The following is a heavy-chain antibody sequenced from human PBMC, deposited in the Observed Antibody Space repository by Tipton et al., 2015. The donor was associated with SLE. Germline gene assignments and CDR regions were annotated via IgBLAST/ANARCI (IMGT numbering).Heavy chain of an antibody. CDR3: ARGWSLDWAPFGF. V-gene: IGHV4-39*07. CDR1: GGSINSDTSY. D-gene: IGHD3-9*01. CDR2: IHNSGRT. J-gene: IGHJ4*02. Sequence: TLSLTCTVSGGSINSDTSYWGWIRHPPGKGLEWIGSIHNSGRTYYNPSLKSRLTISLDTSKNQFSLNLTSVTAADTAVYYCARGWSLDWAPFGFWGQGTLVTVSS.